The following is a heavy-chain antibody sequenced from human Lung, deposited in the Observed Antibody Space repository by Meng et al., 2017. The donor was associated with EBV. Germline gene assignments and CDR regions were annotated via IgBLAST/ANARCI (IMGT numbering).Heavy chain of an antibody. CDR1: GGSFSGSFSGYY. D-gene: IGHD1-26*01. CDR2: INDSGST. CDR3: ARSTFDY. Sequence: GRLQESGPGQWNPSETLSLTCAVYGGSFSGSFSGYYWRWIRQAPGKGLGWIGEINDSGSTDYNPSLKSRLTISVDRSKSQFSLELSSVTAADTAVYYCARSTFDYWGQGTLVTVSS. J-gene: IGHJ4*02. V-gene: IGHV4-34*01.